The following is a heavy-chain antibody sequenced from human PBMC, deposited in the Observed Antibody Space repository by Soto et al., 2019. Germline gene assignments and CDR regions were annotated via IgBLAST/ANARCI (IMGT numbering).Heavy chain of an antibody. CDR2: IYYSGST. CDR1: GGSNSSYY. CDR3: ARDSPVIGFDP. Sequence: SETLSLTCTVSGGSNSSYYWSWIRQPPGKGLEWIGYIYYSGSTNYNPSLKSRVTISVDTSKNQFSLKLSSVTAADTAVYYCARDSPVIGFDPWGQGTLVTVSS. D-gene: IGHD2-21*01. V-gene: IGHV4-59*01. J-gene: IGHJ5*02.